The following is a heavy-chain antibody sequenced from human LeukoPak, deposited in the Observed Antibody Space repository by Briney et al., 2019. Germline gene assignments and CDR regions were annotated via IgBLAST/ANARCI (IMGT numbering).Heavy chain of an antibody. CDR3: ARGPLYYYDSSGPDAFDI. D-gene: IGHD3-22*01. CDR1: GYTFTGYY. CDR2: INPNSGGT. Sequence: ASVKVSCKASGYTFTGYYMHWVRQAPGQGLEWMGWINPNSGGTNYAQKLQGRVTMTTDTSTSTAYMELRSLRSDDTAVYYCARGPLYYYDSSGPDAFDIWGQGTMVTVSS. J-gene: IGHJ3*02. V-gene: IGHV1-2*02.